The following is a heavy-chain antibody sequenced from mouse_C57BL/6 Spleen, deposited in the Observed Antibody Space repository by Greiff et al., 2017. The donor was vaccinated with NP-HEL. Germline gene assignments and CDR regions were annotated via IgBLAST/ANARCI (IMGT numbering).Heavy chain of an antibody. CDR3: ARQYGSSWAMDY. V-gene: IGHV5-9*01. CDR1: GFTFSSYT. Sequence: EVQRVESGGGLVKPGGSLKLSCAASGFTFSSYTMSWVRQTPEKRLEWVATISGGGGNTYYPDSVKGRFTISRDNAKNTLYLQMSSLRSEDTALYYCARQYGSSWAMDYWGQGTSVTVSS. J-gene: IGHJ4*01. D-gene: IGHD1-1*01. CDR2: ISGGGGNT.